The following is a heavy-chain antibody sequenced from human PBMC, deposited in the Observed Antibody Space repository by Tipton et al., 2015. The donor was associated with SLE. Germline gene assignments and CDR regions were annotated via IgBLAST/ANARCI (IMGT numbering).Heavy chain of an antibody. D-gene: IGHD2-21*02. V-gene: IGHV1-69*01. CDR1: GGAFSRLS. CDR3: ARVATPGIQYFHH. CDR2: IDPSFNSP. Sequence: QVQLVQSGPEVKKPGSSVELSCKISGGAFSRLSVIWVRQAPGQGLEWMGGIDPSFNSPKYAQQFEGRVAISTDESTTTVYMELKRLRSEDTAVYFCARVATPGIQYFHHWGQGTQVTVS. J-gene: IGHJ1*01.